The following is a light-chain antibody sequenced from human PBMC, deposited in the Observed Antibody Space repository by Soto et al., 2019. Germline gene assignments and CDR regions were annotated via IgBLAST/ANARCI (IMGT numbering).Light chain of an antibody. V-gene: IGLV2-23*01. CDR2: EGS. CDR1: SSDVGNYNL. Sequence: QSVLTQPASVSGSPGQSITISCTGTSSDVGNYNLVSWYQQHPGKAHKLMNYEGSKRPSGLSNRFSGSKSGKTASQTITGLQAEDEADYYCCSYATSSTYVFGTGTKVTVL. J-gene: IGLJ1*01. CDR3: CSYATSSTYV.